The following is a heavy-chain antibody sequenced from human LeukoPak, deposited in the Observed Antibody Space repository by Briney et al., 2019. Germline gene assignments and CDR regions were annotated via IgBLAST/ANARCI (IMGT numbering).Heavy chain of an antibody. CDR1: GGSISSYY. CDR3: ARVVCGSGWLGYYYYYYMDV. V-gene: IGHV4-59*01. CDR2: IYYSGST. D-gene: IGHD6-19*01. J-gene: IGHJ6*03. Sequence: SETLSLTCTVSGGSISSYYWSWIRQPPGKGLEWIGYIYYSGSTNYNPSLKSRVTISVDTSKNQFSLKLSSVTAAGAAAYYCARVVCGSGWLGYYYYYYMDVWGKGTTVTISS.